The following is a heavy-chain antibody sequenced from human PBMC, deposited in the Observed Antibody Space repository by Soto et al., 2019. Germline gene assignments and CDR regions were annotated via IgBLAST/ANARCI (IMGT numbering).Heavy chain of an antibody. Sequence: GGSLRLSCIASGFSFSWYTMSWVRQAPGKGLQWVASITNRGTHTYSADSVKGRFTISRDNDKNSLYLQMNNLRAEDTATYYCARAHEVDWFDSWGLGTLVTVSS. CDR1: GFSFSWYT. D-gene: IGHD2-15*01. V-gene: IGHV3-21*06. CDR2: ITNRGTHT. J-gene: IGHJ5*01. CDR3: ARAHEVDWFDS.